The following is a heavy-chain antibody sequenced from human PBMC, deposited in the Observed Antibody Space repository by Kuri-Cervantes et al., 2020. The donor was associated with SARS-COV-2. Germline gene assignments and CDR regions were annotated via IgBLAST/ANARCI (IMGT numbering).Heavy chain of an antibody. CDR2: INPSGGST. D-gene: IGHD6-6*01. V-gene: IGHV1-46*01. CDR1: GYTFTSYY. Sequence: ASVKVSCKASGYTFTSYYMHWVRQAPGQGLEWMGIINPSGGSTSYAQKFQGRVTITTDESTSTAYMELSSLRSEDTAVYYCARVAWEYSSSPRLDYWGQGTLVTVSS. J-gene: IGHJ4*02. CDR3: ARVAWEYSSSPRLDY.